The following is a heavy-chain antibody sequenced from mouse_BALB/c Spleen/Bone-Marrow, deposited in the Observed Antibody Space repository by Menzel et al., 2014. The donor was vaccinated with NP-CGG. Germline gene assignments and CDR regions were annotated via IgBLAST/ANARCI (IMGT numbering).Heavy chain of an antibody. J-gene: IGHJ2*01. CDR3: ASSPYGYFDY. CDR2: ISSGSSTI. Sequence: EVKLMESGGGLVQPGGSRKLSCAASGFTFSSFGMHWVRQAPEKGLEWVAYISSGSSTIYYAHTVKGRFTISRDNPKNTLFLQMTSLRSEDTAMYYCASSPYGYFDYWGQGTTLTVSS. CDR1: GFTFSSFG. D-gene: IGHD1-1*01. V-gene: IGHV5-17*02.